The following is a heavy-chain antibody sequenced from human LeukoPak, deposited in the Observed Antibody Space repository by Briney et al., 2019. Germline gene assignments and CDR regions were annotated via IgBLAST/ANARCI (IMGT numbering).Heavy chain of an antibody. CDR2: IKQDGSEK. J-gene: IGHJ4*02. V-gene: IGHV3-7*01. CDR3: ARSTNLLLGIAAAGSSALFDY. D-gene: IGHD6-13*01. Sequence: GGSLRLSCAASGFTFSSYWMSWVRQAPGKGLEWVANIKQDGSEKYYVDSVKGRFTISRDNAKNSLYLQMNSLRAEDTAVYYCARSTNLLLGIAAAGSSALFDYWGQGTLVTVSS. CDR1: GFTFSSYW.